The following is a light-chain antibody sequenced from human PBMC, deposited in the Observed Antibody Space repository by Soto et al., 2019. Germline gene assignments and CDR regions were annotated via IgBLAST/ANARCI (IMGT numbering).Light chain of an antibody. CDR2: LGS. Sequence: DIVMTQSPLSLPVTPGEPASISCRSSQSLLHSNGYNYLHWYLQKPGQSPQLLIYLGSNRASGVPDRFSGSGSGTDFTLKISRVEAEDVGVYYCMQALQTPSTFGQGTKVDI. CDR1: QSLLHSNGYNY. CDR3: MQALQTPST. J-gene: IGKJ1*01. V-gene: IGKV2-28*01.